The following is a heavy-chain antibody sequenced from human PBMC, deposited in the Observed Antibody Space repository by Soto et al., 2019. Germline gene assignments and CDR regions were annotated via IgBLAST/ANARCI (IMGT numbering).Heavy chain of an antibody. V-gene: IGHV1-46*01. CDR3: AREASRLVTATQDYDAFDI. CDR1: GYTFTSYY. D-gene: IGHD2-2*01. Sequence: QVQLVQSGAEVKKPGASVKVSCKASGYTFTSYYMHWVRQAPGQGLEWMGIINPSGGSTSYAQKFQGRVTMTRDTSTSTVYMELSSLRSEDTAVYYCAREASRLVTATQDYDAFDIWGQGTMVTVSS. J-gene: IGHJ3*02. CDR2: INPSGGST.